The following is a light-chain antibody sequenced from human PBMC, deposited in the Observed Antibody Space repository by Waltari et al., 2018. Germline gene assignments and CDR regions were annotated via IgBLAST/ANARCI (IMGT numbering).Light chain of an antibody. V-gene: IGLV2-14*03. CDR2: DVT. CDR1: SNDVGASNF. CDR3: SSYRGSYTLV. Sequence: QSALTQPASVSGSPGQSITISCTGTSNDVGASNFVSWYQQHPGRAPQLMVYDVTERPSGIAYRFPGSKSANTASLTISGLQAEDEADYYCSSYRGSYTLVFGGGTKVTVL. J-gene: IGLJ3*02.